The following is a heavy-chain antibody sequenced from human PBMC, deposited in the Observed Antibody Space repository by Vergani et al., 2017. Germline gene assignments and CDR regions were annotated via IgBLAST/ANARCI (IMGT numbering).Heavy chain of an antibody. CDR2: ICHTEDT. J-gene: IGHJ4*02. CDR1: GDSISSNNC. V-gene: IGHV4-4*02. D-gene: IGHD2-2*02. Sequence: QVHLLESGPGLVKPSGTLSLTCAVSGDSISSNNCWTWVRQPPGKGLEWIGEICHTEDTKYSPSLKSRVTVSVDESRNLFSLRLNSVTAADTAVYYCATIGYRRWGYYFDYWGQGILVTVSS. CDR3: ATIGYRRWGYYFDY.